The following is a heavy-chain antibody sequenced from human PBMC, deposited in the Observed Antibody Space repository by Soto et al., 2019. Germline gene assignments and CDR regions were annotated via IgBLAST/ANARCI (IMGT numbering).Heavy chain of an antibody. Sequence: ASVKVSCKASGYTFTSYGISWVRQAPGQGLEWMGWISAYNGNTNYAQKLQGRVTMTTDTSTSTAYMELRGLRSDDTAVYYCARVTPVTMVRGVIIRAPYYYWGQGTLVTVSS. CDR3: ARVTPVTMVRGVIIRAPYYY. V-gene: IGHV1-18*01. CDR2: ISAYNGNT. CDR1: GYTFTSYG. J-gene: IGHJ4*02. D-gene: IGHD3-10*01.